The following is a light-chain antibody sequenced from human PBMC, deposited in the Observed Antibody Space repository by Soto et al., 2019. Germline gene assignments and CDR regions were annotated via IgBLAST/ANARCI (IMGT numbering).Light chain of an antibody. CDR3: SSYTSSSTVV. CDR2: EVN. Sequence: QSALTQPASVSGSPGQSITISCTENSSDIGGYNYVSWYQQHPGKAPKLMIYEVNNRPSGVSDRFSGSKSGNTASLTISGLQAEDEADYYCSSYTSSSTVVFGGGTKLTVL. CDR1: SSDIGGYNY. V-gene: IGLV2-14*01. J-gene: IGLJ3*02.